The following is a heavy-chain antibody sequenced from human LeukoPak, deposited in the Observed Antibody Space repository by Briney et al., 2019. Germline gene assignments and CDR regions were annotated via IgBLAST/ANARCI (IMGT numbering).Heavy chain of an antibody. Sequence: PGGSLRLSCAASGFTFSSYSMNWVRQAPGKGLEWVSSISSSSSYIYYADSVKGRFTISRDNAKNSLYLQMDSLRAEDTAVYYCARELGVVVVAAADYWGQGTLVTVSS. J-gene: IGHJ4*02. CDR1: GFTFSSYS. CDR2: ISSSSSYI. D-gene: IGHD2-15*01. CDR3: ARELGVVVVAAADY. V-gene: IGHV3-21*01.